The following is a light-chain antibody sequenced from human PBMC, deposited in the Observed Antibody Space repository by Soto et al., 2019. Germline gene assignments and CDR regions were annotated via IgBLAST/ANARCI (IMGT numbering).Light chain of an antibody. Sequence: QAVVTQPPSVSGAPGQRVTISCTGSSSNIGAGYDVHWYQQLPGTAPKLLIYGNSNRPSGVPVRFSGSKSGTSASLAITGLQAEDEADYYCHSYDSSLSGVVFGGGTKLTVL. J-gene: IGLJ2*01. V-gene: IGLV1-40*01. CDR1: SSNIGAGYD. CDR2: GNS. CDR3: HSYDSSLSGVV.